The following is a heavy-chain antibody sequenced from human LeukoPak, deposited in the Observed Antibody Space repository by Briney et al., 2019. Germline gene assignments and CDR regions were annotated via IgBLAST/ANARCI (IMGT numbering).Heavy chain of an antibody. CDR3: ARPLTRGGTYYV. V-gene: IGHV4-39*01. CDR2: VYYDGSA. CDR1: GDSIRSSIYY. Sequence: SETLSLTCGVSGDSIRSSIYYWGWIRQPPGKGLKWIGSVYYDGSAYYNPSLKSRVTISVDTSKNQLSLKLSSVTAADTAVYYCARPLTRGGTYYVWGQGTLVTVSS. J-gene: IGHJ4*02. D-gene: IGHD1-26*01.